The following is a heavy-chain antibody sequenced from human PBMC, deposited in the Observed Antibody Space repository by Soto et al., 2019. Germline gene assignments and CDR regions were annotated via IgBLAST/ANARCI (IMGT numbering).Heavy chain of an antibody. CDR2: IYPGDSDT. J-gene: IGHJ6*02. CDR1: GYSFTTYW. V-gene: IGHV5-51*01. Sequence: GESLKINCKGGGYSFTTYWIGWVRQMPGKGLEWVGIIYPGDSDTRYSPSFQGQVTISADKSVSTAYLQWSSLKASDTAMYYCSSAEYSSSPGDYYFFYGTDASD. D-gene: IGHD6-6*01. CDR3: SSAEYSSSPGDYYFFYGTDA.